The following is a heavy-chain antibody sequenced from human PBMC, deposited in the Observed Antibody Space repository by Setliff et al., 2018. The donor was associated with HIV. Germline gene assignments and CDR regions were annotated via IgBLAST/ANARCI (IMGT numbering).Heavy chain of an antibody. Sequence: ASVKVSCKASGYTFTGYYMHWVRQAPGQGLEWMGWINPNSGGTTYAQKFQGRVTMTRDTSISTAYMELSRLRPDDTAVYYCVRIGRGAYYFDYWGQGSLVTVSS. J-gene: IGHJ4*02. CDR3: VRIGRGAYYFDY. D-gene: IGHD3-16*01. CDR1: GYTFTGYY. CDR2: INPNSGGT. V-gene: IGHV1-2*02.